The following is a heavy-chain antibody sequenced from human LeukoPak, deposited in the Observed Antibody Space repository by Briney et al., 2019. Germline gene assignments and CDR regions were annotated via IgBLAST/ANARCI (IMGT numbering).Heavy chain of an antibody. CDR3: GRWGYFGSGNYFVVDY. CDR1: GDSIRSYY. V-gene: IGHV4-59*01. CDR2: IHNNGDI. Sequence: SETLSLTCIVSGDSIRSYYWNWIRQAPGKALEWIGHIHNNGDIAYNFSLKSRVTISMDTSKNQFSLKLSSVTAADTAVYYCGRWGYFGSGNYFVVDYWGQGTVVTVSS. D-gene: IGHD3-22*01. J-gene: IGHJ4*02.